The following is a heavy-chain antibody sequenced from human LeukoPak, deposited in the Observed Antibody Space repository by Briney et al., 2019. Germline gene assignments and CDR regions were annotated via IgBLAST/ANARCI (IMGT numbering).Heavy chain of an antibody. D-gene: IGHD3-3*01. CDR2: IKSKTDGGTT. J-gene: IGHJ4*02. Sequence: GGSLRLSCAASGFTFSSYAMHWVRQAPGKGLEWVGRIKSKTDGGTTDYAAPVKGRFTISRDDSKNTLYLQMNSLKTEDTAVYYCTTGYDFWIDYWGQGTLVTVSS. CDR1: GFTFSSYA. CDR3: TTGYDFWIDY. V-gene: IGHV3-15*01.